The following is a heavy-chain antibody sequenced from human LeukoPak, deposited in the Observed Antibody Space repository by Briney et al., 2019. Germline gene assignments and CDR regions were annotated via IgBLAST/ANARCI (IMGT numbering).Heavy chain of an antibody. D-gene: IGHD4-11*01. CDR3: ARGSTVGYNY. J-gene: IGHJ4*02. V-gene: IGHV4-34*01. Sequence: SSETLSLTCTVSGGSISSYYWSWIRQPPGKRLEWIGEINHSGSTNYNPSLKSRVTISVDTSKNQFSLKVSSVTAADTAVYYCARGSTVGYNYWSQGTLVTVSS. CDR1: GGSISSYY. CDR2: INHSGST.